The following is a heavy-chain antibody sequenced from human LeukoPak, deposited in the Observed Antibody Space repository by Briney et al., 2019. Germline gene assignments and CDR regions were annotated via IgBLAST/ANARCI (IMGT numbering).Heavy chain of an antibody. V-gene: IGHV3-23*01. Sequence: GGSLRLSCAASGFTFSTYAMSWVRQAPGKGLEWVSGISTSGGSTYYADSVKGRFTISRDNSKNTLYLQMNSLSAEDTAVYYCAKATRYFGWSQNRGEHFDYWGQGTLVTVSS. J-gene: IGHJ4*02. CDR1: GFTFSTYA. CDR2: ISTSGGST. CDR3: AKATRYFGWSQNRGEHFDY. D-gene: IGHD3-9*01.